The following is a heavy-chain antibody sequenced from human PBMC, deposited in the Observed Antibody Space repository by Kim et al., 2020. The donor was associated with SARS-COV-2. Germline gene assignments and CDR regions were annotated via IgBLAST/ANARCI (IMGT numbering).Heavy chain of an antibody. V-gene: IGHV4-59*01. J-gene: IGHJ6*02. CDR1: GGSISSYY. CDR3: ARGEDYYDSSGYYYDYYYGMDV. CDR2: IYYSGST. D-gene: IGHD3-22*01. Sequence: SETLSLTCTVSGGSISSYYWSWIRQPPGKGLEWIGYIYYSGSTNYNPSLKSRVTISVDTSKNQFSLKLSSVTAADTAVYYCARGEDYYDSSGYYYDYYYGMDVWGQGTSVTVSS.